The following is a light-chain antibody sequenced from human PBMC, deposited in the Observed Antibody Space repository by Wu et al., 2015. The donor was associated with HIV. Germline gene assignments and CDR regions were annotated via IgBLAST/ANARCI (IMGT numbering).Light chain of an antibody. CDR1: QSLSGNY. CDR3: QQYATSSYT. CDR2: DTS. V-gene: IGKV3D-20*01. Sequence: EIVLTQSPATLSLSPGERATLSCGASQSLSGNYLAWYQQKPGQAPRLLIYDTSTRATGTPDRFSGSESGTDFTLTISRLEPEDFAVYYCQQYATSSYTFGHGTEXWRS. J-gene: IGKJ2*01.